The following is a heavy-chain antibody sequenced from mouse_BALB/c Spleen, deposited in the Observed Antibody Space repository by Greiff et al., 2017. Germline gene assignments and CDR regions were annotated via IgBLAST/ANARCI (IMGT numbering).Heavy chain of an antibody. CDR3: TRDATPYYFDY. J-gene: IGHJ2*01. CDR2: ISSGGSYT. CDR1: GFTFSSYT. V-gene: IGHV5-6-4*01. Sequence: EVMLVESGGGLVKPGGSLKLSCAASGFTFSSYTMSWVRQTPEKRLEWVATISSGGSYTYYPDSVKGRFTISRDNAKNTLYLQMSSLKSEDTAMYYCTRDATPYYFDYWGQGTTLTVSS. D-gene: IGHD1-1*01.